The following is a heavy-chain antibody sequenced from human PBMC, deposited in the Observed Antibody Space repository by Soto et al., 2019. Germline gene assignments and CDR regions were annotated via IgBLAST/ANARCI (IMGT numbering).Heavy chain of an antibody. CDR1: GFTFDDYA. CDR3: ARDLSEYSYGSFTHSLYYYYGMDV. D-gene: IGHD5-18*01. J-gene: IGHJ6*02. Sequence: PGGSLRLSCAASGFTFDDYAMHWVRQAPGKGLEWVSGISWNSGSIGYADSVKGRFTISRDNAKNTLYLQMNSLRAEDTAVYYCARDLSEYSYGSFTHSLYYYYGMDVWGQGTTVTVSS. V-gene: IGHV3-9*01. CDR2: ISWNSGSI.